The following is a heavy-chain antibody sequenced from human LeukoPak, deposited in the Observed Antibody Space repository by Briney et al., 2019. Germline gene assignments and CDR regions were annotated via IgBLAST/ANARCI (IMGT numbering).Heavy chain of an antibody. CDR2: IYTSGST. CDR1: GGSISSYY. J-gene: IGHJ6*03. V-gene: IGHV4-4*07. CDR3: ARFDYYYYFYMDV. Sequence: SETLSLTCTVSGGSISSYYWSWIRQPAGKGLEWIGRIYTSGSTNYNPSLKSRVTISVDTSKNQFSLKLNSVTAADTAVYYCARFDYYYYFYMDVWGKGTTVTVSS.